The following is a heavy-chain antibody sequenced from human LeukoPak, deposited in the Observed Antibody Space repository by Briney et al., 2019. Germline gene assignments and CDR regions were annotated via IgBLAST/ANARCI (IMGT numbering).Heavy chain of an antibody. Sequence: GGSLRLSCVASGLTVSSNYMSWVRQAPGKGLEWVSVTYSGGNTYYADSVKGRFTISRDNSKNTLYLHMNSLGAEDTAFYYCARDRSGVTALDYWGQGTLVTVSS. CDR2: TYSGGNT. CDR3: ARDRSGVTALDY. CDR1: GLTVSSNY. J-gene: IGHJ4*02. V-gene: IGHV3-53*01. D-gene: IGHD2-21*02.